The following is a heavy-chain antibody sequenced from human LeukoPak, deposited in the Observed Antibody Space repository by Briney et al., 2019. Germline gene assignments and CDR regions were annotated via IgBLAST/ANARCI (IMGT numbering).Heavy chain of an antibody. V-gene: IGHV3-11*01. CDR3: ASTPVQLESTE. D-gene: IGHD1-1*01. Sequence: GGSLRLSCAASGFTFSDYYMSWIRQAPGKGLEWVSYISSSGSTIYYADSVKGRFTISRDNAKNSLYLQMNSPRAEDTAVYYCASTPVQLESTEWGQGTLVTVSS. CDR1: GFTFSDYY. CDR2: ISSSGSTI. J-gene: IGHJ4*02.